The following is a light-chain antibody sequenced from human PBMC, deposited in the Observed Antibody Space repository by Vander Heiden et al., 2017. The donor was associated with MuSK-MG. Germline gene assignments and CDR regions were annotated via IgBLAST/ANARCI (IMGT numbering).Light chain of an antibody. CDR2: SNN. V-gene: IGLV1-40*01. CDR1: SSNIGAGYD. J-gene: IGLJ3*02. CDR3: QSYDSSLSGVV. Sequence: QSVLTQPPSVSAAPGQRVTISCTGSSSNIGAGYDVHWYQQLPGTAPKLLIYSNNNRPSGVPDRFSGSKSGTSASLAITGLLAEDEADYYCQSYDSSLSGVVFGGGTKLTVL.